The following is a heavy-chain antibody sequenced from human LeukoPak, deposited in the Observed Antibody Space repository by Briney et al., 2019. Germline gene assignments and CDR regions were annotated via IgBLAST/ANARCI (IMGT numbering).Heavy chain of an antibody. V-gene: IGHV3-33*01. CDR1: GFTFSSYG. CDR2: IRYDGSNK. Sequence: PGRSLRLSCAASGFTFSSYGMHWVRQAPGKGLEWVAVIRYDGSNKYYADSVKGRFTISRDNSKNTLYLQMNSLRAEDTAVYYCARQSVYYFDYWGQGTLVTVSS. J-gene: IGHJ4*02. CDR3: ARQSVYYFDY. D-gene: IGHD3-16*01.